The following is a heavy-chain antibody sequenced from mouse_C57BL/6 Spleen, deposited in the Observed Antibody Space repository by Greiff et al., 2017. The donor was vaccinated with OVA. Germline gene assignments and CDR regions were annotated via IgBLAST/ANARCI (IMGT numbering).Heavy chain of an antibody. CDR3: ASYGNYDAMDY. CDR1: GYSITSGYY. Sequence: VQLKESGPGLVKPSQSLSLTCSVTGYSITSGYYWNWIRQFPGNKLEWMGYISYAGSNNYNPSLKNRISITRDTSKNQFFLKLNSVTTEDTATYYCASYGNYDAMDYWGQGTSVTVSS. J-gene: IGHJ4*01. V-gene: IGHV3-6*01. D-gene: IGHD2-1*01. CDR2: ISYAGSN.